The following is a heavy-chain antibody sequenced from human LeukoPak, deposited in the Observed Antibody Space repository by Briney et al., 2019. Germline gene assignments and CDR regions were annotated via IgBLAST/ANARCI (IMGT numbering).Heavy chain of an antibody. D-gene: IGHD3-9*01. J-gene: IGHJ4*02. CDR3: HILRYFDWLLGPAR. CDR1: GFIFSDYS. Sequence: GRSLRLSCAASGFIFSDYSLHWVRQAPGKGLEWVAVTLYDGSMAYYADSVKGRFTISRDHSKNTLYLQMNSLRAEDTAVYYCHILRYFDWLLGPARWGQGTLVTVSS. CDR2: TLYDGSMA. V-gene: IGHV3-30*04.